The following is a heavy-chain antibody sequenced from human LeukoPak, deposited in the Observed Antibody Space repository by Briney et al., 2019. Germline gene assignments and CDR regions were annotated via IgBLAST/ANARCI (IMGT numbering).Heavy chain of an antibody. V-gene: IGHV3-23*01. CDR3: AKDLYGDYGGIDY. Sequence: GGSLRLSCAASGFTFSSYAMSWVRQAPGKGLEWVSVMRGSGGNTYYADSVKGRFTISRDNSKNTLYLQMNSLRAEDTAVYYCAKDLYGDYGGIDYWGQGTLVTVSS. D-gene: IGHD4-17*01. CDR1: GFTFSSYA. CDR2: MRGSGGNT. J-gene: IGHJ4*02.